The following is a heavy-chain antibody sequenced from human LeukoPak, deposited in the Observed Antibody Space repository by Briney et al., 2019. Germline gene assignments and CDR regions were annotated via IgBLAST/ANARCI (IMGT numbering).Heavy chain of an antibody. Sequence: PGGSLRLSCAASGFTFSSYAMSWVRQAPGKGLEWVSAISGSGGSTYYADSVKGRFTISRDNSKNTLYLQMNSLRAEDTAVYYCAKAQTVLRFLEWLSPFDYWGQGTLVTVSS. V-gene: IGHV3-23*01. J-gene: IGHJ4*02. D-gene: IGHD3-3*01. CDR2: ISGSGGST. CDR1: GFTFSSYA. CDR3: AKAQTVLRFLEWLSPFDY.